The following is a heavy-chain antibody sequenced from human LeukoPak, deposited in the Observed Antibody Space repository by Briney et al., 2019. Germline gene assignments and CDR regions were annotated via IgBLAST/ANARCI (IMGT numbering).Heavy chain of an antibody. CDR1: GGTFSSYA. J-gene: IGHJ4*02. CDR3: ARHYDFWSGYPPAYFDY. Sequence: SVKVSCKASGGTFSSYAISWVRQAPGQGLEWMGGIIPIFGTANYAQKFQGRVAITADESTSTAYMELSSLRSEDTAVYYCARHYDFWSGYPPAYFDYWGRGTLVTGSS. D-gene: IGHD3-3*01. CDR2: IIPIFGTA. V-gene: IGHV1-69*13.